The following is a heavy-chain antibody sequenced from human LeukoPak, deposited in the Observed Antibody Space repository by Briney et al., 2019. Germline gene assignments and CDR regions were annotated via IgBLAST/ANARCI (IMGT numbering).Heavy chain of an antibody. V-gene: IGHV5-51*01. CDR1: GYSFTSYW. CDR2: IYPGDSDT. J-gene: IGHJ4*02. Sequence: GAPLKISCKGSGYSFTSYWIGWGRPMPGKGLEWMGIIYPGDSDTRYSPSFQGQVTISADKSISTAYLQWSSLKASDTAMYYCARLGGAVAGNPIFFDYWGQGTLVTVSS. CDR3: ARLGGAVAGNPIFFDY. D-gene: IGHD6-19*01.